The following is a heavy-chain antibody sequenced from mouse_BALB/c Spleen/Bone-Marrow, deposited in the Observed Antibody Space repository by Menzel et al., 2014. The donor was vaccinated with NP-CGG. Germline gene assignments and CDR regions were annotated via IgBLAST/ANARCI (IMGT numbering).Heavy chain of an antibody. Sequence: EAQGVESGGGLVKPGGSLKLSCAASGFTFSSYAMSWVRQTPEKRLEWVATISSGGSYTYYPDSVKGRFTISRDNAKNTLYLQMSSLRSEDTAMYYCARHGITRLLDYWGQGTTLTVSS. CDR3: ARHGITRLLDY. CDR2: ISSGGSYT. J-gene: IGHJ2*01. D-gene: IGHD2-4*01. CDR1: GFTFSSYA. V-gene: IGHV5-9-3*01.